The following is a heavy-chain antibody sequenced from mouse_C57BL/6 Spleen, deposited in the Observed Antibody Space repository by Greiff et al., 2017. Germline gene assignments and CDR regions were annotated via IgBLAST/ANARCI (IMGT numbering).Heavy chain of an antibody. D-gene: IGHD1-1*01. CDR3: AREGYYGSNRYYYAMDY. V-gene: IGHV1-76*01. CDR2: IYPGSGNT. CDR1: GYTFTDYY. Sequence: QVQLQQSGAELVRPGASVKLSCKASGYTFTDYYINWVKQRPGQGLEWIARIYPGSGNTYYNEKFKGKATLTAEKSSSTAYMQLSSLTSEDSAVYFCAREGYYGSNRYYYAMDYWGQGTSATVSS. J-gene: IGHJ4*01.